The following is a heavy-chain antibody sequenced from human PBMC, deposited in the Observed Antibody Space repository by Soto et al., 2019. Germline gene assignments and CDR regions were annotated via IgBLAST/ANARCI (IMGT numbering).Heavy chain of an antibody. CDR3: VRDDDGPHNGMDV. Sequence: QVQLVESGGGVVQPGRSLTVSCEASGFTFGRYGMHWVSQAPGQGLDWVAVITKDGSSKYYADSVKGRFTISRDNSRNMLSLQMNTLRAEYTALYYCVRDDDGPHNGMDVGGQVTTVTGSA. CDR2: ITKDGSSK. J-gene: IGHJ6*01. D-gene: IGHD2-21*01. V-gene: IGHV3-33*01. CDR1: GFTFGRYG.